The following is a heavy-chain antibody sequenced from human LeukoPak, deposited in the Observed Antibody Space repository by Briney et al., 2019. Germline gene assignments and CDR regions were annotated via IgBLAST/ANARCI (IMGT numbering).Heavy chain of an antibody. CDR3: ARHDYGGNSVSDYFDY. CDR1: GGSISSSSYY. CDR2: IYYSGST. J-gene: IGHJ4*02. Sequence: SETLSLTCTVSGGSISSSSYYWGWIRQPPGKGLEWIGSIYYSGSTYYNPSLKSRVTISVDTSKNQFSLKLSSVTVADTAVYYCARHDYGGNSVSDYFDYWGQGTLVTVSS. V-gene: IGHV4-39*01. D-gene: IGHD4-23*01.